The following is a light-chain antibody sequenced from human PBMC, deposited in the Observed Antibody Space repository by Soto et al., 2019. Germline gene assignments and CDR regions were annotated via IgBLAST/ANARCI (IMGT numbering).Light chain of an antibody. J-gene: IGKJ4*01. CDR3: QQSYSTPLT. Sequence: DIQMTHSPSSLSASVGDRVTITCLASQSISSYLNWYQQKPGKAPKLLIYAASSLQSGVPSRFSGSGSGTDFTLTISSLQPEDFATYYCQQSYSTPLTFGGGTKV. CDR1: QSISSY. V-gene: IGKV1-39*01. CDR2: AAS.